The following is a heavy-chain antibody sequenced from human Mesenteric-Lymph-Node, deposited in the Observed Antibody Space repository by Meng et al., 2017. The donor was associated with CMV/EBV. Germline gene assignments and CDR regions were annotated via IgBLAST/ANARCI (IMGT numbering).Heavy chain of an antibody. CDR1: GLNIRSYW. D-gene: IGHD1-26*01. CDR3: ARARSLDY. V-gene: IGHV3-7*04. Sequence: LRLSCAASGLNIRSYWRSWVRQAPGKGLEWVANINQDGSEKYYVDSVKGRFTISRDNAKNSLFLQMNSLIAEDTALYYCARARSLDYWGQGTLVTVSS. CDR2: INQDGSEK. J-gene: IGHJ4*02.